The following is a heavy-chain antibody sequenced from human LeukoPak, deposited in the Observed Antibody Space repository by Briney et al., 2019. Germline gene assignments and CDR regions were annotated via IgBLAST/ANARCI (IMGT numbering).Heavy chain of an antibody. CDR2: ISGYSGPA. V-gene: IGHV3-48*04. CDR1: GFSFGSYG. D-gene: IGHD3-9*01. Sequence: GGSLRLSCAASGFSFGSYGLSWVRQAPGKGLQWISYISGYSGPAYYADSVEGRFTISRDNAKNSVFLQMNSVRAEDTAVYYCARDLDTGNYFFAYWGQGTPVIVSS. J-gene: IGHJ4*02. CDR3: ARDLDTGNYFFAY.